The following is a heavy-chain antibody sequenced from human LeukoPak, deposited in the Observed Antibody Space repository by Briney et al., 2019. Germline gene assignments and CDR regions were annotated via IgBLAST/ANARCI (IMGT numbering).Heavy chain of an antibody. CDR2: INHSGST. D-gene: IGHD1-26*01. V-gene: IGHV4-34*01. CDR1: GGSFSGYY. Sequence: SETLSLTCAVYGGSFSGYYWSWIRQPPGKGLEWIGEINHSGSTNYNPSLKSQVTISVDTSKNQFSLKLSSVTAADTAVYYCASRRGATRTWGQGTLVTVSS. CDR3: ASRRGATRT. J-gene: IGHJ5*02.